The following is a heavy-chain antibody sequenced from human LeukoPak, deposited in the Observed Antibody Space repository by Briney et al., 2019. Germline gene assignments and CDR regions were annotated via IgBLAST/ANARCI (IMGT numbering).Heavy chain of an antibody. CDR2: ISAYNGNT. V-gene: IGHV1-18*01. D-gene: IGHD3-10*01. CDR3: ARDKNYYGSGSTDY. CDR1: GYTFTSCG. J-gene: IGHJ4*02. Sequence: ASVKVSCKASGYTFTSCGISWVRQAPGQGLEWMGWISAYNGNTNYAQKLQGRVTMTTDTSTSTAYMELRSLRSDDTAVYYCARDKNYYGSGSTDYWGQGTLVTVSS.